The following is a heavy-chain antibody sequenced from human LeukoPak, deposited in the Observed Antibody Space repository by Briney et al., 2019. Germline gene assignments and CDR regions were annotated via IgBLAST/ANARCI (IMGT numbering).Heavy chain of an antibody. CDR3: ARPGRGYSGDEGY. CDR2: ISSSGSTK. J-gene: IGHJ4*02. D-gene: IGHD5-12*01. V-gene: IGHV3-48*03. CDR1: KFMFSSYE. Sequence: GSLRLSCAASKFMFSSYEMNWVRQAPGKGLEWVSYISSSGSTKYYADSVKGRFTISRDNAKNSLYLQMNSLRAEDTAVYYCARPGRGYSGDEGYWGQGTLVTVPS.